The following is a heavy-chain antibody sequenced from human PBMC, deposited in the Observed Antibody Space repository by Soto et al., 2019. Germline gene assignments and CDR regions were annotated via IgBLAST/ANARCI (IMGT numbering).Heavy chain of an antibody. V-gene: IGHV3-30*18. CDR3: AKDSGVVSSSSSALRNNYYYMDV. CDR1: GFTFTRHG. J-gene: IGHJ6*03. Sequence: QVQLVESGGGVVQPGKSLRLSCAASGFTFTRHGMHWVRQAPGKGLEWVAFISYDGSNKYYVDSVKGRFTISRDNSRNMLYLQMNSLRAEDTAVYYCAKDSGVVSSSSSALRNNYYYMDVWGEGTRVTVS. CDR2: ISYDGSNK. D-gene: IGHD6-6*01.